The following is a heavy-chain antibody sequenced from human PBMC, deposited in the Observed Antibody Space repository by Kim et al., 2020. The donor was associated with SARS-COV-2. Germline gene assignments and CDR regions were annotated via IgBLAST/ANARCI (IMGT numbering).Heavy chain of an antibody. V-gene: IGHV4-31*02. J-gene: IGHJ3*02. CDR3: ARSPITMIVVVTHFDI. D-gene: IGHD3-22*01. Sequence: LKSRVTISGDTSKNQFSLKLSSVTAADTAVYYCARSPITMIVVVTHFDIWGQGTMVTVSS.